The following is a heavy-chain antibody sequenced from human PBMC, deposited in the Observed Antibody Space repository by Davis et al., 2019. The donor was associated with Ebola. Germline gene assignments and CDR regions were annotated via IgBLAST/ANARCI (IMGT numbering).Heavy chain of an antibody. CDR2: MNPNSGNT. D-gene: IGHD3-3*01. CDR3: ARGWSGYSLYYYYGMDV. V-gene: IGHV1-8*01. CDR1: RYSFPRYF. J-gene: IGHJ6*02. Sequence: SVKVSCKASRYSFPRYFLNWVRQATGQGLEWMGWMNPNSGNTGYAQNLQGRFTMTTDTSTTTAYMELSSLGSDDTAVYYWARGWSGYSLYYYYGMDVWGQGTTVTVSS.